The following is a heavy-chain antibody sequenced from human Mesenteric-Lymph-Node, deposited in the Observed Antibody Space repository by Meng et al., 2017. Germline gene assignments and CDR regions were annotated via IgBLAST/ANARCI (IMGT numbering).Heavy chain of an antibody. CDR1: GFTFSRNA. Sequence: GGSLRLSCAASGFTFSRNAMSWVRQAPGKGLEWVSVISESGRITYYADSVKGRFTISRDNSRMYLQMNSLRADDTAVYFCAKSATYCLGGGCYWPIDYWGQGTLVTVSS. CDR3: AKSATYCLGGGCYWPIDY. V-gene: IGHV3-23*01. CDR2: ISESGRIT. J-gene: IGHJ4*02. D-gene: IGHD2-21*01.